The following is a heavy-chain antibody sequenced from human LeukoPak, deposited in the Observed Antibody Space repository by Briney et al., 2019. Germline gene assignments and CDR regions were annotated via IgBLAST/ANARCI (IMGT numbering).Heavy chain of an antibody. CDR2: IYYSGST. CDR3: ASRYSGSLHFDY. J-gene: IGHJ4*02. D-gene: IGHD1-26*01. CDR1: GGSISSGGYY. V-gene: IGHV4-31*03. Sequence: PSETLSLTCTVSGGSISSGGYYWSWIRQHPGKGLEWIGYIYYSGSTYYNPSLKSRVTISVDTSKNQFSLKLSSVTAADTAVYYCASRYSGSLHFDYWGQGTLVTVSS.